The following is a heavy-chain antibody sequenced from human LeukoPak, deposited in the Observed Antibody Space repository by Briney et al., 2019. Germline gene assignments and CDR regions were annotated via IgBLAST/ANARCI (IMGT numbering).Heavy chain of an antibody. CDR3: ARGVGNIAGPY. CDR1: GGSFSGYY. J-gene: IGHJ4*02. CDR2: INHSGST. Sequence: SETLSLTCAVYGGSFSGYYWSWIRQPPGKGLEWIGEINHSGSTNYNPSLKSRVTISVDTSKNQFTLKLTSVTAADTAMYYCARGVGNIAGPYWGQGILVTVSS. V-gene: IGHV4-34*01. D-gene: IGHD6-13*01.